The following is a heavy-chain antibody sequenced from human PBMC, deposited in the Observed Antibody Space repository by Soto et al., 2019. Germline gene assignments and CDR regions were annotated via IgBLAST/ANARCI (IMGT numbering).Heavy chain of an antibody. CDR2: ISYDGSNK. D-gene: IGHD5-18*01. J-gene: IGHJ6*02. CDR3: AKWARMDTAPRSYYYGMDV. CDR1: GFTFSSYG. V-gene: IGHV3-30*18. Sequence: GGSLRLSCAASGFTFSSYGMHWVRQAPGKGLEWVAVISYDGSNKYYADSVKGRFTISRDNSKNTLYLQMNSLRAEDTAVYYCAKWARMDTAPRSYYYGMDVWGQGTTVTVSS.